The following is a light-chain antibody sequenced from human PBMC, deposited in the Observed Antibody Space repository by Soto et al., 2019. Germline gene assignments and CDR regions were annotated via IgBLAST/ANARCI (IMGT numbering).Light chain of an antibody. CDR3: GTWDTGLSVSFV. CDR1: SSNIGNNF. Sequence: QSVLTQPPSVSAAPGQTVTISCSGSSSNIGNNFVSWYQHLPGTAPKLLIYDNNKRPSGIPDRFSGFKSGTSATLDITGLQTGDEADYYCGTWDTGLSVSFVFGTGTKLTVL. CDR2: DNN. V-gene: IGLV1-51*01. J-gene: IGLJ1*01.